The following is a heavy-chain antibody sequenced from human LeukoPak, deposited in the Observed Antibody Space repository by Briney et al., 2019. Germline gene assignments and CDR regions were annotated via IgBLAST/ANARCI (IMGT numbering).Heavy chain of an antibody. V-gene: IGHV1-69*04. Sequence: GASVKVSCKASGGTFSSYAISWVRQAPGQGLEWMGRIIPILGIANYAQKFQGRVTITADKSTSTAYMELSSLRSEDTAVYYCASQTYYYDSSGPNSFDYWDQGTLVTVSS. J-gene: IGHJ4*02. D-gene: IGHD3-22*01. CDR3: ASQTYYYDSSGPNSFDY. CDR1: GGTFSSYA. CDR2: IIPILGIA.